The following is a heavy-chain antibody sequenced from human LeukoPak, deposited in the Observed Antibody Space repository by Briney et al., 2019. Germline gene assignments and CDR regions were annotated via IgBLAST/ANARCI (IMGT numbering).Heavy chain of an antibody. J-gene: IGHJ4*02. Sequence: GRSLRLSCAASGFTFNNYAMSWVRQAPGKGLEWVSVISGSVANTYYADSVKGRFTISRDESKNSLYLQMNSLRAEDTAVYYCAKGGHSGGTCYSGTDYWGQGTLVTVSS. CDR1: GFTFNNYA. D-gene: IGHD2-15*01. V-gene: IGHV3-23*01. CDR2: ISGSVANT. CDR3: AKGGHSGGTCYSGTDY.